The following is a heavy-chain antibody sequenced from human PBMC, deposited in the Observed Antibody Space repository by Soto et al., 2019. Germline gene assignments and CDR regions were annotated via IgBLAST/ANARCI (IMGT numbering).Heavy chain of an antibody. CDR2: INHSGST. V-gene: IGHV4-34*01. CDR3: ARGITIFGVVTNFDY. Sequence: QVQLQQWGAGLLEPSETLSLTCAVYGGSFSGYYWSWIRQPPGKGLEWLGEINHSGSTNYNPSLKSRVTISVDTSKNQFCLKLSSVTAADTAVFYCARGITIFGVVTNFDYWGQGTLVTVSS. D-gene: IGHD3-3*01. CDR1: GGSFSGYY. J-gene: IGHJ4*02.